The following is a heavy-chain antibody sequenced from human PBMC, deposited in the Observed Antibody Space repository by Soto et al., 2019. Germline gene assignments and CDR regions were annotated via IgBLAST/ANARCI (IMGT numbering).Heavy chain of an antibody. CDR2: IIPISETT. J-gene: IGHJ6*02. Sequence: QVQLVQSGAEVKKPGSSVKVSCKASGGTFSSYAISWVRQAPGQGLGWMGGIIPISETTNYAQKFQGRVTIIADESKSTAYMELSSLRSEDTAVYYCARSQGSSTSLEIYYYYYYGMDVWGQGTTVTVSS. D-gene: IGHD2-2*01. V-gene: IGHV1-69*01. CDR1: GGTFSSYA. CDR3: ARSQGSSTSLEIYYYYYYGMDV.